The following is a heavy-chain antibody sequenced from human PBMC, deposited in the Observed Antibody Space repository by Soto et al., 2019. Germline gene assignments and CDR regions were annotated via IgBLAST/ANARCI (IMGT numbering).Heavy chain of an antibody. V-gene: IGHV3-30*18. CDR3: AKGRSYYYYYGVDV. CDR2: ISYDGSNK. Sequence: GGSLRLSCAASGSTFRSYGMHWVRQAPGKGLEWVAAISYDGSNKNYVDSVKGRFTISRDNSKSTLYLQMNSLRAEDTALYYCAKGRSYYYYYGVDVWGQGTTVTVSS. J-gene: IGHJ6*02. CDR1: GSTFRSYG.